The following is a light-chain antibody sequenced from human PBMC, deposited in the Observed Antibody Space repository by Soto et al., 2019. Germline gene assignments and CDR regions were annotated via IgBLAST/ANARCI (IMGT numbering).Light chain of an antibody. V-gene: IGKV1-33*01. Sequence: DIQMTQSPSSLSATVGDRVTITCQASQDIRKYLNWYQQKPGKAPKLLIYDATNWETGVPSRFSGSGSGTDFSLSINGLQPEDIATYYCQQHDHSPYTFGQGTRLEIK. J-gene: IGKJ2*01. CDR3: QQHDHSPYT. CDR2: DAT. CDR1: QDIRKY.